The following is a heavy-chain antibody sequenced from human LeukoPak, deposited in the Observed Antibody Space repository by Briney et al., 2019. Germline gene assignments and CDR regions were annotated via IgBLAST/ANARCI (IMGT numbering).Heavy chain of an antibody. CDR1: GFTFSSYG. CDR2: ISYDGSNK. CDR3: ARLPLATARYYFDY. V-gene: IGHV3-30*03. Sequence: GRSLRLSCAASGFTFSSYGMHWVRQAPGKGLEWVAVISYDGSNKYYADSVKGRFTISRDNSKNTLYLQMNSLRAEDTAVYYCARLPLATARYYFDYWGQGTLVTVSS. J-gene: IGHJ4*02. D-gene: IGHD4-17*01.